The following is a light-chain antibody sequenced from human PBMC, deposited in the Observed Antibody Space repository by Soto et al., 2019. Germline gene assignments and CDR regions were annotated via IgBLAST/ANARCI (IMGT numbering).Light chain of an antibody. CDR3: QTWGTGIQV. CDR1: SGHSSYA. CDR2: LSSDGSH. V-gene: IGLV4-69*01. J-gene: IGLJ3*02. Sequence: QPVLTQSPSASASLGASVKLTCTLSSGHSSYAIAWHQQQPEKGPRYLMKLSSDGSHSKGDGIPDRFSGSSSGAERYLTISSLQSEDEADYYFQTWGTGIQVFGGGTKVTVL.